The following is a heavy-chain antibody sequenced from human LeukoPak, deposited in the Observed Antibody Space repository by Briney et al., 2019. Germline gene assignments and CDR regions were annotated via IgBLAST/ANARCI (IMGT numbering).Heavy chain of an antibody. J-gene: IGHJ4*02. V-gene: IGHV4-39*01. CDR2: IYYSGST. CDR1: GGSISSSSYY. Sequence: SETLSLTCTVSGGSISSSSYYWGWIRQPPGKGLEWIGSIYYSGSTYYNPSLKSRVTISVDTSKNQFSLKLSSVTAADTAVYYCARPSYGSGSYGDDYWGQGTLVTVSS. CDR3: ARPSYGSGSYGDDY. D-gene: IGHD3-10*01.